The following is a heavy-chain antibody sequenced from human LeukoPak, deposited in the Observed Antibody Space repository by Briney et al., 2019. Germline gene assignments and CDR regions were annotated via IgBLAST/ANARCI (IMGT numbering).Heavy chain of an antibody. CDR1: GFTFSSYN. D-gene: IGHD1-26*01. Sequence: GGSLRLSCAASGFTFSSYNMNWVRQAPGKGLEWVSSISSSSGYIYYADSVKGRFTISRDNAKNSLYLQMISLRAEDTAVYYCARDLSVGAKPDLGFDYWGQGTLVTVSS. J-gene: IGHJ4*02. V-gene: IGHV3-21*01. CDR3: ARDLSVGAKPDLGFDY. CDR2: ISSSSGYI.